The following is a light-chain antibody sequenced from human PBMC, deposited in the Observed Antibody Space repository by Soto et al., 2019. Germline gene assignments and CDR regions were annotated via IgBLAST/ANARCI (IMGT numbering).Light chain of an antibody. CDR2: VGTGGIVG. J-gene: IGLJ1*01. V-gene: IGLV9-49*01. CDR3: GADHGSGSNFVYV. CDR1: SGYSNYK. Sequence: QLVLTQPPSASASXXXXXTLTCTLSSGYSNYKVDWYQQRPGKGPRFVMRVGTGGIVGSKGDGIPDRFSVLGSGLNRYLTIKNIQEGDESDYHCGADHGSGSNFVYVFGTGTKVTVL.